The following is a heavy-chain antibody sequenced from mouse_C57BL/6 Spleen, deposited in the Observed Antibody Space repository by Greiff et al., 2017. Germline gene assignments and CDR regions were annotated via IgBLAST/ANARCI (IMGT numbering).Heavy chain of an antibody. CDR1: GFNIKDDY. CDR3: TYDYGDG. V-gene: IGHV14-4*01. CDR2: IDPENGDT. D-gene: IGHD2-4*01. Sequence: VQLQQSGAELVRPGASVKLSCTASGFNIKDDYMHWVKQRPEQGLEWIGWIDPENGDTEYASKFQGKATIAADTSSNTAYLQLSSLTSEDTAVYYCTYDYGDGWGTGTTVTVAS. J-gene: IGHJ1*03.